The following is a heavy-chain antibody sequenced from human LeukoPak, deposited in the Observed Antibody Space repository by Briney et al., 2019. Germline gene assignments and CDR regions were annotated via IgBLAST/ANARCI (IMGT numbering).Heavy chain of an antibody. CDR1: GYSISSGYY. J-gene: IGHJ4*02. V-gene: IGHV4-38-2*02. Sequence: SETLSLTCSVSGYSISSGYYWDWIRQPPGKGLEWIASIYHSGKSYYNPSLESRVTISVDTSKNQISLKLRSVTAADTAVYYCAREGSGSYYVVYWGQGTLVTVSS. CDR2: IYHSGKS. D-gene: IGHD1-26*01. CDR3: AREGSGSYYVVY.